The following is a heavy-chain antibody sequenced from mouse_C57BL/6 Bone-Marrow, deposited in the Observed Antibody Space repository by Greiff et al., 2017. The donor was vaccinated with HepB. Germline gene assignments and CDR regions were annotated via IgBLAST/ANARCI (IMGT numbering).Heavy chain of an antibody. CDR2: LYPGSGNT. J-gene: IGHJ3*01. V-gene: IGHV1-76*01. CDR1: GYTFTDYY. CDR3: ARGDYGSSSWFAY. D-gene: IGHD1-1*01. Sequence: VQLHQSGAELVRPGASVPLSCKASGYTFTDYYINWVKQRPGQGLEWIARLYPGSGNTYYNEKFKGKATLTADKSSSTAYMQLSSLTSEDSAVYFCARGDYGSSSWFAYWGQGTLVTVSA.